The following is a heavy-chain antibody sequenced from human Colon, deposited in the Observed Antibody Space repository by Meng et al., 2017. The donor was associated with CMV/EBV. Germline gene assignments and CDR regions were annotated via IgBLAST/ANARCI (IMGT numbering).Heavy chain of an antibody. CDR1: EFRFISYD. D-gene: IGHD3-10*01. V-gene: IGHV3-7*01. CDR2: IKEDGSEQ. J-gene: IGHJ4*02. Sequence: GESLKISCAPSEFRFISYDMTWVRQAPGKGLEWVANIKEDGSEQFYADSVEGRFTISRDNAKNSLYLQMNSLRAGDTALYYCGKNRVESWGQGTLVTVSS. CDR3: GKNRVES.